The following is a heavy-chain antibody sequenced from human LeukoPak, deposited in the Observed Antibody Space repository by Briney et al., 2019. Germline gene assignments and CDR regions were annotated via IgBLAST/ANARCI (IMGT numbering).Heavy chain of an antibody. J-gene: IGHJ4*02. CDR2: IYYSGNT. CDR1: GGSISSYY. CDR3: ARVGNGHFDY. Sequence: SETLSLTCIVSGGSISSYYWSWVRQPPGKRLEWVGYIYYSGNTNYNPSLKSRVTISIDTSKNQFSLKLSSVTAADTAVYYCARVGNGHFDYWGQGTLVTVSS. D-gene: IGHD2-8*01. V-gene: IGHV4-59*01.